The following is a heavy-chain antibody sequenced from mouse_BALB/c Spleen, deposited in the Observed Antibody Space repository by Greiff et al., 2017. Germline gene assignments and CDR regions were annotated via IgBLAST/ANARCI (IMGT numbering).Heavy chain of an antibody. J-gene: IGHJ3*01. Sequence: QVQLKESGPGLVAPSQSLSITCTVSGFSLTSYGVHWVRQPPGKGLEWLGVIWAGGSTNYNSALMSRLSISKDNSKSQVFLKMNSLQTDDTAMYYCARGDGNFAYWGQGTLVTVSA. CDR2: IWAGGST. CDR3: ARGDGNFAY. CDR1: GFSLTSYG. V-gene: IGHV2-9*02. D-gene: IGHD2-1*01.